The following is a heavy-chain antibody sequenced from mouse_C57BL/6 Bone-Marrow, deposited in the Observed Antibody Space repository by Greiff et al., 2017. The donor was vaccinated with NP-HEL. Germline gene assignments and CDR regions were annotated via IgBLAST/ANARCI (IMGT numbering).Heavy chain of an antibody. V-gene: IGHV1-81*01. J-gene: IGHJ3*01. D-gene: IGHD1-1*01. CDR3: ARGQNYYGSKGFAY. Sequence: VQRVESGAELARPGASVKLSCKASGYTFTSYGISWVKQRTGQGLEWIGEIYPRSGNTYYNEKFKGKATLTADKSSSTAYMELRSLTSEDSAVYFCARGQNYYGSKGFAYWGQGTLVTVSA. CDR1: GYTFTSYG. CDR2: IYPRSGNT.